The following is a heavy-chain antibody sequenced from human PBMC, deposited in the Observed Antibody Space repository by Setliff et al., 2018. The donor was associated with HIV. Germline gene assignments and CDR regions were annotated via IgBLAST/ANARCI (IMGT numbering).Heavy chain of an antibody. CDR3: ILLGMHGAFDI. CDR2: IKTEAEGYAT. J-gene: IGHJ3*02. CDR1: GFTFSGSP. Sequence: GGSLRLSCGASGFTFSGSPMHWVRQASGKGLEWVGRIKTEAEGYATAYAASVKGRFTISRDDSKNTLYLQMDSLGTEDTAVYYCILLGMHGAFDIWGQGTMVTVSS. D-gene: IGHD7-27*01. V-gene: IGHV3-73*01.